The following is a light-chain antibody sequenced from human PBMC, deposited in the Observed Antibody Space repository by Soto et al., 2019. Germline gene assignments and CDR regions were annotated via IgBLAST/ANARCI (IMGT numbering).Light chain of an antibody. J-gene: IGLJ3*02. CDR1: SGHSSYA. CDR3: QTWGTGPWV. CDR2: LNSDGSH. V-gene: IGLV4-69*01. Sequence: QLALTQSPSASASLGASVKLTCTLSSGHSSYAIAWHQQQPEKGPRYLMKLNSDGSHSKGDGIPDRFSGSSSGAERYLTISSLQSEDEADYYCQTWGTGPWVFGGGTKVTVL.